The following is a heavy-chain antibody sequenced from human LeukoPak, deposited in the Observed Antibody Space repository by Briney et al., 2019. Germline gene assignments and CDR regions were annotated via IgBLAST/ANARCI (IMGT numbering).Heavy chain of an antibody. CDR2: IYYSGST. D-gene: IGHD3-10*01. V-gene: IGHV4-59*12. J-gene: IGHJ5*02. Sequence: PSETLSLTCTVSGGSISSYYWSWIRQPPGKGLEWIGCIYYSGSTNYNPSFKSRVTISVDTSKNQFSLKLSSVTAADTAVYYCAKSLYGSGNDFRFDPWGQGTLVTVSS. CDR3: AKSLYGSGNDFRFDP. CDR1: GGSISSYY.